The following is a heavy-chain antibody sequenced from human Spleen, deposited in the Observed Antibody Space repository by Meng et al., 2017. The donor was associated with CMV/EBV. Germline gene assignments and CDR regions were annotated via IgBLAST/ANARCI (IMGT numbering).Heavy chain of an antibody. Sequence: ASVKVSCKTSGYSFSDYYIHWVRQAPGQGLEWMGWISAYNGNTNYAQKLQGRVTITADKSTSTAYMELSSLRSEDTAVYYCASNPDDFWSGQPWEYWGQGTLVTVSS. V-gene: IGHV1-18*04. CDR2: ISAYNGNT. J-gene: IGHJ4*02. D-gene: IGHD3-3*01. CDR1: GYSFSDYY. CDR3: ASNPDDFWSGQPWEY.